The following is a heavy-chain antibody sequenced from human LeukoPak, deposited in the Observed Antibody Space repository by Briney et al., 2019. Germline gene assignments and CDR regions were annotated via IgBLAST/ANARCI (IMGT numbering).Heavy chain of an antibody. CDR3: ARCPTPGSGGEYNWFDP. CDR1: GYTFTGYY. D-gene: IGHD3-10*01. CDR2: INPNSGGT. V-gene: IGHV1-2*06. J-gene: IGHJ5*02. Sequence: GASVKVSCKASGYTFTGYYMHWVRQAPRQGLEWMGRINPNSGGTNYAQKFQGRVTMTRDTSISTAYMELSRLRSDDTAVYYCARCPTPGSGGEYNWFDPWGQGTLVTVSS.